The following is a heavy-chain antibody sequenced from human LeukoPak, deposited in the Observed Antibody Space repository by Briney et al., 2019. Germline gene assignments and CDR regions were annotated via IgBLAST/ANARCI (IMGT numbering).Heavy chain of an antibody. Sequence: SQTLSLTCTVSGGSISSGDYYWSWIRQPPGKGLEWIGYIYYSGSTYYNPSLESRVTISVDTSKNQYSLKLSSVTAADTAVYYCARDTQGSWYSQNWFDPWGQGTLVTVSS. CDR1: GGSISSGDYY. V-gene: IGHV4-30-4*01. J-gene: IGHJ5*02. D-gene: IGHD6-13*01. CDR3: ARDTQGSWYSQNWFDP. CDR2: IYYSGST.